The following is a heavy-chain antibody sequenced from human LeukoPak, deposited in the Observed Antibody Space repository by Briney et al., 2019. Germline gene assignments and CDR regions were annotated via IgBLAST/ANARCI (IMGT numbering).Heavy chain of an antibody. J-gene: IGHJ4*02. D-gene: IGHD3-9*01. V-gene: IGHV3-30*18. Sequence: GGSLRLSCAASGFTFSSYGMHWVRQAPGKGLEWVAVISYDGSNKYYADSVKGRFTISRDNSKNTLYLQMNSLRAEDTAVYYCAKAPEKGRYFDWLGSDYWGQGTLVTVSS. CDR1: GFTFSSYG. CDR3: AKAPEKGRYFDWLGSDY. CDR2: ISYDGSNK.